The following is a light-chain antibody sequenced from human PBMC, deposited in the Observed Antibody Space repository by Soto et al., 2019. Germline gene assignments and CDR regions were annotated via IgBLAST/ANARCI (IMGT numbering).Light chain of an antibody. CDR1: QGISYH. J-gene: IGKJ4*01. V-gene: IGKV1-27*01. CDR3: QKCKVAPFT. Sequence: DVQMTQSRSSLAASVGHRVTITFRASQGISYHVAWYQQKPGKVPKILIYGASTLQSGVPSRFSGSGSGTDFTLTISSLQPEDVETYYCQKCKVAPFTFGGGTKVDI. CDR2: GAS.